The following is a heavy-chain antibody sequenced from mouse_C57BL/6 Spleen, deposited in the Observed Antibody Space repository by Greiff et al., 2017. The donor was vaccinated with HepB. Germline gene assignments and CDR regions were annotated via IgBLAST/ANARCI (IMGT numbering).Heavy chain of an antibody. V-gene: IGHV5-17*01. D-gene: IGHD1-1*01. CDR2: ISSGSSTI. CDR3: AISSHYAMDY. CDR1: GFTFSDYG. J-gene: IGHJ4*01. Sequence: EVHLVESGGGLVKPGGSLKLSCAASGFTFSDYGMHWVRQAPEKGLEWVAYISSGSSTIYYADTVKGRFTISRDNAKNTLFLQMTSLRSEDTAMYYCAISSHYAMDYWGQGTSVTVSS.